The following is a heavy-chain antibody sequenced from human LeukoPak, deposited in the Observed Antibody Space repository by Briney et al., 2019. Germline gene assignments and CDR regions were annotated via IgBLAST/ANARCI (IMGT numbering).Heavy chain of an antibody. CDR3: AREVYGGNSSTASTKIDY. J-gene: IGHJ4*02. Sequence: PSETLSLTCTVSGGSISSSSYYWGWIRQPPGKGLEWIGSIYYSGSTYYNPSLKSRVTISVDTSKNQFSLKLSSVTAADTAVYYCAREVYGGNSSTASTKIDYWGQGTLVTVSS. V-gene: IGHV4-39*07. D-gene: IGHD4-23*01. CDR1: GGSISSSSYY. CDR2: IYYSGST.